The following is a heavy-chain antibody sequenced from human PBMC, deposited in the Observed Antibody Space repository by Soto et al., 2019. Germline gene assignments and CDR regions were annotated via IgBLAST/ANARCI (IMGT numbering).Heavy chain of an antibody. CDR1: GGSFRSYA. J-gene: IGHJ6*02. V-gene: IGHV1-69*01. CDR2: IIPMFHTP. CDR3: ARPAGKGNYYHALDV. Sequence: QVQLVQSGAEVKKPGSSVKVSCKASGGSFRSYATSWVRQAPGQGLEWMGGIIPMFHTPSYAQKFQGRVTITADESTSTAYMEMSSLRSKDTAIYYCARPAGKGNYYHALDVWGQGTTVTVSS. D-gene: IGHD1-26*01.